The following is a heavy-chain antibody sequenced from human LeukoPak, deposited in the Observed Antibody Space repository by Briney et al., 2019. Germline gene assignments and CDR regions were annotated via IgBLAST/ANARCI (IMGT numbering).Heavy chain of an antibody. CDR1: GFTFSSYG. Sequence: GGSLRLSCAASGFTFSSYGMHWVRQAPGKGLEWVAFIRYDGSNKYYADSVKGRFTISRDNSKNTLYLQMNSLRAEDTAVYYCPNSWVTIFGVVIPFDYWGQGTLVTVSS. V-gene: IGHV3-30*02. D-gene: IGHD3-3*01. CDR2: IRYDGSNK. J-gene: IGHJ4*02. CDR3: PNSWVTIFGVVIPFDY.